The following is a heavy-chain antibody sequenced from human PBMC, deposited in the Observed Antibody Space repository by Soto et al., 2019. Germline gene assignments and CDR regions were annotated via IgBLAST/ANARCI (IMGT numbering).Heavy chain of an antibody. CDR2: ISGSGGST. Sequence: LRLSCAASGFTFSSYAMSWVRQAPGKGLEWVSAISGSGGSTYYADSVKGRFTISRDNSKNTLYLQMNSLRAEDTAVYYCAKSSSGWKNYFDYWGQGTLVTVSS. V-gene: IGHV3-23*01. CDR1: GFTFSSYA. J-gene: IGHJ4*02. CDR3: AKSSSGWKNYFDY. D-gene: IGHD6-19*01.